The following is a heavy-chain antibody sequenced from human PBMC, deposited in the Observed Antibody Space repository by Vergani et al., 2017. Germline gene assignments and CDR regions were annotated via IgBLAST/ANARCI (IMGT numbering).Heavy chain of an antibody. CDR1: GFTFSSYA. Sequence: EVQLLESGGGLVQPGGSLRLSCAASGFTFSSYAMSWVRQAPGKGLEWVSAMSGSGGSKYYADSVKGRFTISRDKSKNTLYLQMNSLRAEVTAVYYCAKTRTVGLVYYFDYWGQGTLVTVSS. D-gene: IGHD4-23*01. CDR2: MSGSGGSK. J-gene: IGHJ4*02. V-gene: IGHV3-23*01. CDR3: AKTRTVGLVYYFDY.